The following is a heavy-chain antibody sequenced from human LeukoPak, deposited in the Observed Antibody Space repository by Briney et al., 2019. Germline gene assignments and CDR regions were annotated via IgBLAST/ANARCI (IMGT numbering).Heavy chain of an antibody. Sequence: SQTLSLTCAISGDSVSSNSAAWNWIRQSPSRGLEWLGRTYYRSKWYNDYAVSVKSRITINPDTSKNQFSLQLNSVTPEDTAVYYCAREGIAAAGTRLVWYFDLWGRGTLVTVSS. CDR3: AREGIAAAGTRLVWYFDL. CDR1: GDSVSSNSAA. J-gene: IGHJ2*01. CDR2: TYYRSKWYN. V-gene: IGHV6-1*01. D-gene: IGHD6-13*01.